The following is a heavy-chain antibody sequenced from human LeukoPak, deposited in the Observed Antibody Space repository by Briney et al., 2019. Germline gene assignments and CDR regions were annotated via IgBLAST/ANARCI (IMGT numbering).Heavy chain of an antibody. Sequence: GGSLRLSCAASGFTFDDYVMHWVRQAPGKGLEWVSFITWDGGSTYYADSVKGRFTISRDNAKNSLYLQMNSLRAEDTAVYYCARDDGSGMGDYWGQGTLVTVSS. D-gene: IGHD3-10*01. CDR3: ARDDGSGMGDY. J-gene: IGHJ4*02. CDR2: ITWDGGST. V-gene: IGHV3-43D*03. CDR1: GFTFDDYV.